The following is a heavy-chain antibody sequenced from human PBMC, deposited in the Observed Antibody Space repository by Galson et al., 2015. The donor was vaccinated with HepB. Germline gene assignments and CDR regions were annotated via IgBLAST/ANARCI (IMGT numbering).Heavy chain of an antibody. V-gene: IGHV3-30*19. CDR1: GFTFSSYG. Sequence: SLRLSCAASGFTFSSYGMHWVRQAPGKGLEWVAVISYDGSNKYYADSVKGRFTISRDNSKNTLYLQMNSLRAEDTAVYYCARGGDIVVVPAAMGGGLDYWGQGTLVTVSS. D-gene: IGHD2-2*01. CDR3: ARGGDIVVVPAAMGGGLDY. CDR2: ISYDGSNK. J-gene: IGHJ4*02.